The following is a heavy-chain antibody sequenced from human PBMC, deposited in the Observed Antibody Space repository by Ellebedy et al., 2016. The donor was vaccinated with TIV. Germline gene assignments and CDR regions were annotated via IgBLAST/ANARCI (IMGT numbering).Heavy chain of an antibody. J-gene: IGHJ4*02. V-gene: IGHV3-48*03. CDR3: ARDRPGARGPGADFY. D-gene: IGHD3/OR15-3a*01. CDR2: ISGSGGHT. Sequence: PGGSLRLSCAASGFIFSDYEMNWLRQSPERGLEWIAYISGSGGHTTYTDSVRGRFTISRDNAKNFLFLQMFSLRVEDTAIYYCARDRPGARGPGADFYWGQGSLVTVSS. CDR1: GFIFSDYE.